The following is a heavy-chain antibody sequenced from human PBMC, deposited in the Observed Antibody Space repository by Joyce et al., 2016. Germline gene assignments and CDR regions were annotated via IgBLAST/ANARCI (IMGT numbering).Heavy chain of an antibody. V-gene: IGHV5-51*01. J-gene: IGHJ4*02. CDR3: ARLDYGDLYFDS. CDR2: IQPGDSDT. D-gene: IGHD4-17*01. CDR1: ACSFTNDL. Sequence: EVQLVQSGAEVKQPGESLKISCKCSACSFTNDLIAWGRPMPGKGLEWMGIIQPGDSDTTYSPSFQGQVTISADKSSNTAYLQWSSLKASDTAMYYCARLDYGDLYFDSWGQGVLVTVSS.